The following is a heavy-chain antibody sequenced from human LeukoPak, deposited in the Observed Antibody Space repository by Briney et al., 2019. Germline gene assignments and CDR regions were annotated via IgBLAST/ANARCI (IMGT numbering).Heavy chain of an antibody. CDR2: TYYRSKWYN. Sequence: SQTLSLTCAISGDSVSKNSVAWNWIRQSPSRGLEWLGRTYYRSKWYNDYAVSVKSRITINPDTSKNQFSLHLKSVTPEDTAAYYCARDWGDAAGYDYWGQGTLVTVSS. J-gene: IGHJ4*02. V-gene: IGHV6-1*01. CDR3: ARDWGDAAGYDY. CDR1: GDSVSKNSVA. D-gene: IGHD3-16*01.